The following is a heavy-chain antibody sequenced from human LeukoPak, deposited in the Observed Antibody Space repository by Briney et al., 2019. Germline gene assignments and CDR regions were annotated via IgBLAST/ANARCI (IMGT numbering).Heavy chain of an antibody. CDR1: GGSISSGAYS. J-gene: IGHJ5*02. CDR2: IHHSGNT. Sequence: PSETLSLTCTVSGGSISSGAYSWSWIRQPPGEGLEWLGHIHHSGNTFFNSALKSRVTISVDRSKNQFSLKLSSVTAADTAIYYCARVRYYGSGSYNWFDPWGQGTLVTVSS. V-gene: IGHV4-30-2*01. D-gene: IGHD3-10*01. CDR3: ARVRYYGSGSYNWFDP.